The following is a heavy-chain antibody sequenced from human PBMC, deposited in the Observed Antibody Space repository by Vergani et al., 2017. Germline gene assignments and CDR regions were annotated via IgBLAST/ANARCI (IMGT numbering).Heavy chain of an antibody. J-gene: IGHJ6*03. CDR2: INHSGST. D-gene: IGHD3-10*01. CDR1: GGSFSGYY. V-gene: IGHV4-34*01. CDR3: ARGGVGDTMVREITYYYYYMDV. Sequence: QVQLQQWGAGLLKPSETLSLTCAVYGGSFSGYYWSWIRQPPGKGLEWIGEINHSGSTNYNPSLKSRVTISVDTSKNQFSLKLSSVTAADTAVYFCARGGVGDTMVREITYYYYYMDVWGKGTTVTVSS.